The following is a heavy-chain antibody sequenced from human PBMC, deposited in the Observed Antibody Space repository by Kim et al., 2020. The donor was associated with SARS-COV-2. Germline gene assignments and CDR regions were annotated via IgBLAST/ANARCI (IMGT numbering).Heavy chain of an antibody. CDR2: ISYDGSNK. D-gene: IGHD3-10*01. J-gene: IGHJ4*02. V-gene: IGHV3-33*05. CDR3: ARDSIRVRGVISY. Sequence: GGSLRLSCAASGFTFSSYGMHWVRQAPGKGLEWVAVISYDGSNKYYADSVKGRFTISRDNSKNTLYLQMNSLRAEDTAVYYCARDSIRVRGVISYWGQGTLVTVSS. CDR1: GFTFSSYG.